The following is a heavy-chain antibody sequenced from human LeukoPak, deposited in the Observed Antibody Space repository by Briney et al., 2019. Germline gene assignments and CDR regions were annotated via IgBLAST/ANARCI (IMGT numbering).Heavy chain of an antibody. J-gene: IGHJ2*01. CDR1: GFTFSSYA. Sequence: GGFLRLSCAASGFTFSSYAMSWVRQAPGQGLEWLSAISGSGFSTHYADSVKGRFTISRDNSKTTLFLQMNSLRAEDTALYYCAKDIEVAITGHYFDLWGRGTLVAVSS. D-gene: IGHD3-22*01. CDR3: AKDIEVAITGHYFDL. CDR2: ISGSGFST. V-gene: IGHV3-23*01.